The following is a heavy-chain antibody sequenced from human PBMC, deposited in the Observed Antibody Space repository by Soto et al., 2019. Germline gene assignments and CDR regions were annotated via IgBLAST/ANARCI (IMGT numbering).Heavy chain of an antibody. Sequence: PSETLSLTGTVSGGSISSGGYYWSWIRQHPGKGLEWIGYIYYSGSTYYNPSLKSRVTISVDTSKNQFSLKLSSVTAADTAVYYCARADILTGYYTSAEYFQHWGQGTLVTVSS. CDR3: ARADILTGYYTSAEYFQH. V-gene: IGHV4-31*03. CDR1: GGSISSGGYY. J-gene: IGHJ1*01. CDR2: IYYSGST. D-gene: IGHD3-9*01.